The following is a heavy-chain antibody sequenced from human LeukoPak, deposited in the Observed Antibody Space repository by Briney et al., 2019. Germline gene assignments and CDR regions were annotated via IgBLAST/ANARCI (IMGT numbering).Heavy chain of an antibody. CDR1: GFTFSSYS. J-gene: IGHJ4*02. CDR3: AREESRSYFSWSVGYFDY. Sequence: PGGSLRLSCAASGFTFSSYSMNWVRQAPGKGLEWVSYISSSSSTIYYADSVKGRFTISRDNAKNSLYLQMNSLRDEDTAVYYCAREESRSYFSWSVGYFDYWGQGTLVTVSS. V-gene: IGHV3-48*02. CDR2: ISSSSSTI. D-gene: IGHD1-26*01.